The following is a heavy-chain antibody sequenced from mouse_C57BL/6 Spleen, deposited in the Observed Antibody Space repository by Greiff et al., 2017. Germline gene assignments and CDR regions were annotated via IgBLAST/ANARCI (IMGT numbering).Heavy chain of an antibody. CDR3: ARPTGVATYFDY. J-gene: IGHJ2*01. Sequence: QVQLQQPGPELVKPGASVKLSCKASGYAFPSSWMHWVKQRPGQGLEWIGNINPSNGGTNYNAQFKRKATLTVDKSSSTAYMQLSSLTSEVCAVYYCARPTGVATYFDYWGQGTTLTVSS. CDR2: INPSNGGT. CDR1: GYAFPSSW. V-gene: IGHV1-53*01. D-gene: IGHD1-1*01.